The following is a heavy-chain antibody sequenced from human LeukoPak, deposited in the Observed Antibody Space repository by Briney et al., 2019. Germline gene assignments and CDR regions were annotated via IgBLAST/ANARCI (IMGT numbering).Heavy chain of an antibody. J-gene: IGHJ4*02. D-gene: IGHD2-15*01. CDR2: ISGSGGST. CDR1: GFTLSRFA. CDR3: AKHSDCSGSTCYKCDY. Sequence: GGSLRLSCAASGFTLSRFAMSWVRQAPGKGLEWVSAISGSGGSTYYADSVKGRFTISRDNSKNTVYPQMNTLRAEDTALYYCAKHSDCSGSTCYKCDYWGQGSLVTASS. V-gene: IGHV3-23*01.